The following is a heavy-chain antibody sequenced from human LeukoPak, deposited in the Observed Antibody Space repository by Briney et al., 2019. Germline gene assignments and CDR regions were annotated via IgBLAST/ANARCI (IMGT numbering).Heavy chain of an antibody. J-gene: IGHJ6*03. Sequence: GGSLRLSCAASGFTFSSYAMHWVRQAPGKGLEYVSAISSNGGSTYYANSVKGRFTISRDNSKNTLYLQMGSLRAEDMAVYYCARNTAAIVLRYFYFYMDVWGKGTTVTVSS. V-gene: IGHV3-64*01. CDR1: GFTFSSYA. CDR2: ISSNGGST. CDR3: ARNTAAIVLRYFYFYMDV. D-gene: IGHD2-2*02.